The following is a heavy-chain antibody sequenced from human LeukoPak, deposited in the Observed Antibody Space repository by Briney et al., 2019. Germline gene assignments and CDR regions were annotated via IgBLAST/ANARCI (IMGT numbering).Heavy chain of an antibody. J-gene: IGHJ4*02. Sequence: SETLSLXCTVSGGSISSGDYYWSWIRQPPVKGLEWIGYIYYSGSTYYNPSLKSRVTISVDTSKNQFSLKLSSVTAADTAVYYCARYDLYFDYWGQGTLVTVSS. D-gene: IGHD2-21*02. CDR3: ARYDLYFDY. V-gene: IGHV4-30-4*08. CDR1: GGSISSGDYY. CDR2: IYYSGST.